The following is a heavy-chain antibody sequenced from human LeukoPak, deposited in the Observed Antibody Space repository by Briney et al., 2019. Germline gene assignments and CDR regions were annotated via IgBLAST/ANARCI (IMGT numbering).Heavy chain of an antibody. J-gene: IGHJ5*02. V-gene: IGHV6-1*01. Sequence: SQTLSLTCAIYGDSVSSDSAAWNWIRQSPSRGLEWLGRTYYRSKWYNDYAVSVKSRITINADTSKNQFSLQLNSVTPEDTAVYYCARGQENRYGSDSYQNWFDPWGQGTLVTVSS. CDR1: GDSVSSDSAA. CDR2: TYYRSKWYN. CDR3: ARGQENRYGSDSYQNWFDP. D-gene: IGHD3-10*01.